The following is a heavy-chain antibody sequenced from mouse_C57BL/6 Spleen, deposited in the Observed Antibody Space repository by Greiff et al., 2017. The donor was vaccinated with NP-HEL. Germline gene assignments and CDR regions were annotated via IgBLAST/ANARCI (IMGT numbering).Heavy chain of an antibody. J-gene: IGHJ4*01. D-gene: IGHD2-5*01. Sequence: VQLQQSGPELVKPGASVKISCKASGYAFSSSWMNWVKQRPGKGLEWIGRIYPGDGDTNYNGKFKGKATLTADKSSSTAYMQLSSLTSEDSAVYFCALYYSNYAMDYWGQGTSVTVSS. CDR2: IYPGDGDT. CDR1: GYAFSSSW. CDR3: ALYYSNYAMDY. V-gene: IGHV1-82*01.